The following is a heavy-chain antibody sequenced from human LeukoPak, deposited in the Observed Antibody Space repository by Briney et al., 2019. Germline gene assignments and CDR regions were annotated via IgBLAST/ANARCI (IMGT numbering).Heavy chain of an antibody. CDR1: GFTFSNYW. CDR2: IYYSGST. V-gene: IGHV4-39*01. CDR3: ASLPYYYDSSGYYPWYFDY. J-gene: IGHJ4*02. D-gene: IGHD3-22*01. Sequence: GSLRLSCAASGFTFSNYWMSWVRQAPGKGLEWIGSIYYSGSTYYNPSLKSRVTISVDTSKNQFSLKLSSVTAADTAVYYCASLPYYYDSSGYYPWYFDYWGQGTLVTVSS.